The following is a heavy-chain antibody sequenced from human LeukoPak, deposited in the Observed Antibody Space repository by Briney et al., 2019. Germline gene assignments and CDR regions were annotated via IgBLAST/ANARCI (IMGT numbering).Heavy chain of an antibody. CDR3: ATWDIVATIAANY. V-gene: IGHV4-59*12. Sequence: SETLSLTCTVSGGSISSYYWSWNRQPPGKGLEWIGYIYYSGSTNYNPSLKSRVTISVDTSKNQFSLKLSSVTAADTAVYYCATWDIVATIAANYWGQGTLVTVSS. D-gene: IGHD5-12*01. CDR2: IYYSGST. CDR1: GGSISSYY. J-gene: IGHJ4*02.